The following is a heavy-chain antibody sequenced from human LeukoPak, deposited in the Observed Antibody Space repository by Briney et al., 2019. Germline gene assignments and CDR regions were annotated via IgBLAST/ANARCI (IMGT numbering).Heavy chain of an antibody. V-gene: IGHV4-4*07. CDR3: ARGDYGSGSYYNETWFDP. D-gene: IGHD3-10*01. Sequence: SETLSLTCSVSGVSISAYYWSWIRQPAGKGLEWIGRIYPGESIYASENTNYNPSLKSRVTISVDTSKNQFSLKLSSVTAADTAVYYCARGDYGSGSYYNETWFDPWGQGTLVTVSS. CDR2: IYPGESIYASENT. J-gene: IGHJ5*02. CDR1: GVSISAYY.